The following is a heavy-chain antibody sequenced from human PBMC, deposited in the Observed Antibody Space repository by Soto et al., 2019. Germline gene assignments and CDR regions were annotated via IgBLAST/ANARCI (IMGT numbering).Heavy chain of an antibody. CDR2: IYYSGST. D-gene: IGHD6-13*01. Sequence: PSETLSLTCTVSGDSISSYYWSWIRQPPGKGLEWIGYIYYSGSTNYNPSLKSRVTISVDTSKNQFSLKLSSVTAADTAVYYCARHHPSGYSSPFMTWGQGTLVTVSS. J-gene: IGHJ5*02. CDR1: GDSISSYY. CDR3: ARHHPSGYSSPFMT. V-gene: IGHV4-59*08.